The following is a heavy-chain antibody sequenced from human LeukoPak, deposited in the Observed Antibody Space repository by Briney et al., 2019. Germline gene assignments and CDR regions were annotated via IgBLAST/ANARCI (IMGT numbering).Heavy chain of an antibody. CDR2: ISPGGSEK. Sequence: GGSLRLSCAASGFTFSNYWMSWVRQAPGKGLEWAAKISPGGSEKYYVDSVKGRFTISRDNAKNSLDLEMSSLRADDTAVYYCARGGSSRFDQWGQGTLVTVSS. V-gene: IGHV3-7*04. D-gene: IGHD6-13*01. J-gene: IGHJ4*02. CDR1: GFTFSNYW. CDR3: ARGGSSRFDQ.